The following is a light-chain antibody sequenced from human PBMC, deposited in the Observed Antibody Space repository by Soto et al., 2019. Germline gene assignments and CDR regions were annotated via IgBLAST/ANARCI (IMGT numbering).Light chain of an antibody. CDR1: QSVLNRSNNKNY. V-gene: IGKV4-1*01. Sequence: DIVMTQSPDSLTVSLGERATINCKSSQSVLNRSNNKNYLAWYQQKPGQPPKLLIYWASTRESGVPDRFSGSASGTDFTLTISSLQAEDVAVYYCQQYYTVPRTFGQGTKVDIK. CDR3: QQYYTVPRT. CDR2: WAS. J-gene: IGKJ1*01.